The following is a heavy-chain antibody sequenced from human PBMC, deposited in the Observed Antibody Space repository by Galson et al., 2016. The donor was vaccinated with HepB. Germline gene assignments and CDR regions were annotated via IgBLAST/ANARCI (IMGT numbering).Heavy chain of an antibody. CDR2: ISSSGSQI. D-gene: IGHD2-15*01. V-gene: IGHV3-11*01. Sequence: SLRLSCAASGFPFSYYSMSWIRQAPGKGLEWLAFISSSGSQIYYADSLKGRFTISRDNAKKSLFRQMKRLRVEDTAVYYCARVGVVVAATTLGMDGWGQGTTVTVSS. CDR1: GFPFSYYS. J-gene: IGHJ6*02. CDR3: ARVGVVVAATTLGMDG.